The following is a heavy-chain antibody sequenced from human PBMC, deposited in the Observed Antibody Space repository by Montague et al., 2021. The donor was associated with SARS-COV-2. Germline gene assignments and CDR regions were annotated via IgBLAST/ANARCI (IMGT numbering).Heavy chain of an antibody. CDR1: GYTLTELS. CDR2: FDPEDGET. Sequence: SVKVSCKVSGYTLTELSMHWVQQAPGKGLEWMGGFDPEDGETIYAQKFQGRVTMTEDTSTDTAYMELSSLRSEDTAVYYCATTTAMVLGDWFDPWGQGTLVTVSS. D-gene: IGHD5-18*01. V-gene: IGHV1-24*01. J-gene: IGHJ5*02. CDR3: ATTTAMVLGDWFDP.